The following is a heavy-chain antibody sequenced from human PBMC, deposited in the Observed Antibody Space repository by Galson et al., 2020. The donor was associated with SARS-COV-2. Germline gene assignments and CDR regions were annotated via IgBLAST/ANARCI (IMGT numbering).Heavy chain of an antibody. J-gene: IGHJ4*02. CDR3: ARIDSSGCRGNY. CDR1: GFSLTTSGMC. CDR2: IDWDDDE. D-gene: IGHD6-19*01. V-gene: IGHV2-70*11. Sequence: ESGPTLVKPTQTLTLTCTFSGFSLTTSGMCVGWIRQPPGKALEWLARIDWDDDEYYSASLKTRHTISKDTSKNQVVLTMTNMDPVDTATYYCARIDSSGCRGNYWGQGTLVTVSS.